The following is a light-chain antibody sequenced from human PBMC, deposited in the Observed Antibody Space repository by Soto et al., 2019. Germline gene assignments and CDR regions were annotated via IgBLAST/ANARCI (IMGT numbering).Light chain of an antibody. CDR2: EVS. J-gene: IGLJ1*01. CDR3: ISYTSSSIDYV. CDR1: SSDVGGYTY. V-gene: IGLV2-14*01. Sequence: QSALTQPASVSGSPGQSITISCTGTSSDVGGYTYVSWYQQHPGKAPKLMIYEVSNRPSGVSNRFSGSKSGNTASLAISGLQAEDEADYYCISYTSSSIDYVFGTGTKVTVL.